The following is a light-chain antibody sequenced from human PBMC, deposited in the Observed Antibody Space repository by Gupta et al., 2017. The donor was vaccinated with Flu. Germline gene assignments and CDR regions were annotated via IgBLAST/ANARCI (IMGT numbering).Light chain of an antibody. CDR3: SSYTSSSTPVV. CDR2: EVN. V-gene: IGLV2-14*01. CDR1: SRDVGGYNY. J-gene: IGLJ2*01. Sequence: GPLGQSITISCTGTSRDVGGYNYVSWHQQHPGKAPTFMIYEVNHRPSGVSNRSSASKAGNTASLTISGLHAEDEADYYCSSYTSSSTPVVFGGGTKLTVL.